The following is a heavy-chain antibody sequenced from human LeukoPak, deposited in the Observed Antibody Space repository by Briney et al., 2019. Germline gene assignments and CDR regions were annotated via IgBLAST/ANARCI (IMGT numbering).Heavy chain of an antibody. CDR1: GYTFTSYG. CDR2: ISAYNGNT. V-gene: IGHV1-18*01. CDR3: ARELLYCSSTSCPAAY. D-gene: IGHD2-2*01. J-gene: IGHJ4*02. Sequence: ASVKVSCKASGYTFTSYGISWVRQAPGQGLEWMGWISAYNGNTNYAQKLQGRVTMTTDTSTSTAYMELRSLRSDDTTVYYCARELLYCSSTSCPAAYWGQGTLVTVSS.